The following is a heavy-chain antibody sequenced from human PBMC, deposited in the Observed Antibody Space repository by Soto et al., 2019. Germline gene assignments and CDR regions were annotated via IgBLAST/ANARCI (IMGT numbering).Heavy chain of an antibody. J-gene: IGHJ4*02. CDR3: VGETDYCSSTSCFRLIDY. CDR1: GYSISSGYY. CDR2: IYHSGST. V-gene: IGHV4-38-2*01. Sequence: LSLTCAVSGYSISSGYYWGWIRQPPGKGLEWIGSIYHSGSTYYNPSLKSRVTISVDTSKNQFSLKLSSVTAADTAVYYCVGETDYCSSTSCFRLIDYWGQGTLVTVSS. D-gene: IGHD2-2*01.